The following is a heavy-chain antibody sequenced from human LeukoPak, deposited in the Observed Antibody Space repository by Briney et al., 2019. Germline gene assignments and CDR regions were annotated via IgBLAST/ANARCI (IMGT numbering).Heavy chain of an antibody. J-gene: IGHJ4*02. V-gene: IGHV3-23*01. CDR2: ISGSGGST. Sequence: GGSLRLSCAASGFTFSSYAMSWVRQAPGKGLEWVSAISGSGGSTYYADSVKGRFTISRDNSKNTLYLQMNSLRAEDTAVYYCAKEPHDKITGTKRFDYWGQGTLVTVSS. D-gene: IGHD1-20*01. CDR3: AKEPHDKITGTKRFDY. CDR1: GFTFSSYA.